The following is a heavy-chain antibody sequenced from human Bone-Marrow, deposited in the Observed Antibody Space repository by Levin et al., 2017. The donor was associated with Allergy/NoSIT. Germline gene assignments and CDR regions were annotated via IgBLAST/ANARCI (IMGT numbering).Heavy chain of an antibody. J-gene: IGHJ4*02. CDR2: ISYDGSNK. V-gene: IGHV3-30*18. Sequence: LSLPCAASGFTFRSSGMHWVRQAPGKGLEWVAVISYDGSNKYYADSVKGRFTISRDNSKNTLYLQMNSLRAEDTAVYYCAKDQDGYNTFDYWGQGTLVTVSS. CDR1: GFTFRSSG. CDR3: AKDQDGYNTFDY. D-gene: IGHD5-24*01.